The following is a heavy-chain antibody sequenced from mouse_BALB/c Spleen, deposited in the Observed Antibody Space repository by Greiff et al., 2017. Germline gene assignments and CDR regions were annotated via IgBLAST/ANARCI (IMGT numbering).Heavy chain of an antibody. Sequence: QVQLQQSGAELAKPGASVKMSCKASGYTFTSYWMHWVKQRPGQGLEWIGYINPSTGYTEYNQKFKDKATLTADKSSSTAYMQLSSLTSEDSAVYYCARRAPITTATFDVWGAGTTVTVSS. V-gene: IGHV1-7*01. CDR1: GYTFTSYW. CDR3: ARRAPITTATFDV. CDR2: INPSTGYT. J-gene: IGHJ1*01. D-gene: IGHD1-2*01.